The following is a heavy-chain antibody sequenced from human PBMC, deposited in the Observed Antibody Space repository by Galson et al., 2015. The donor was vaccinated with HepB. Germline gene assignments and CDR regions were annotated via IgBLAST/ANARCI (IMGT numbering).Heavy chain of an antibody. CDR2: INAGNGNT. J-gene: IGHJ5*02. CDR1: GYTFTTYA. Sequence: SVKVSCKASGYTFTTYAMHWVRQAPGQRLEWMGWINAGNGNTKYSQKFQGRVTITRDTSASTAYMELSSLRSEDSALYYCARGTSRVTMMVVAPIQDCFDPWGQGTLVTVSS. CDR3: ARGTSRVTMMVVAPIQDCFDP. V-gene: IGHV1-3*01. D-gene: IGHD3-22*01.